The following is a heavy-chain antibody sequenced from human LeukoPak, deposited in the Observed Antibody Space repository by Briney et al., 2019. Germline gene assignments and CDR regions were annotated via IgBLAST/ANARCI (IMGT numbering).Heavy chain of an antibody. V-gene: IGHV3-7*01. CDR3: ARNVDAFDI. CDR1: GFTFRSYW. Sequence: GGSLRLSSTASGFTFRSYWMSWVRQAPGKGLEWVANINQHGSEKYYVDSVKGRLTISRDNAKNSLFLQLNSLRAEDTAVYYCARNVDAFDIWGQGTMVTVSS. J-gene: IGHJ3*02. CDR2: INQHGSEK.